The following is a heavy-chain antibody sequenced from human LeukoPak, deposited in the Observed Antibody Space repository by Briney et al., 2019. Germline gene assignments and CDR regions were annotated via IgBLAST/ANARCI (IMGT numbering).Heavy chain of an antibody. CDR1: GFTFSSFG. V-gene: IGHV3-48*02. CDR2: ISDSSTLT. Sequence: GGSLRHSCAASGFTFSSFGMNWVRQAPGKGLEWVSYISDSSTLTYYADSVKGRFTISRDNAKNSLSLQLNSLRDEDTAVYFCAKVIRGGYGMDVWGQGTTVTVSS. CDR3: AKVIRGGYGMDV. D-gene: IGHD3-10*01. J-gene: IGHJ6*02.